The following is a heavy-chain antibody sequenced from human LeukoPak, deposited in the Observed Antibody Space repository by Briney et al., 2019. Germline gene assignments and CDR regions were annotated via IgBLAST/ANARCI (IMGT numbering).Heavy chain of an antibody. Sequence: SETLSLTCAVSGGSISSYYWSWIRQPAGKGLEWIGRIYTSGSNNYNPSLKSRVTMSVDTSKNQFSLKLSSVTAADTAMYYCAREVADYGGYYYYHYMDVWGKGTTVTISS. D-gene: IGHD4-23*01. CDR2: IYTSGSN. CDR1: GGSISSYY. V-gene: IGHV4-4*07. CDR3: AREVADYGGYYYYHYMDV. J-gene: IGHJ6*03.